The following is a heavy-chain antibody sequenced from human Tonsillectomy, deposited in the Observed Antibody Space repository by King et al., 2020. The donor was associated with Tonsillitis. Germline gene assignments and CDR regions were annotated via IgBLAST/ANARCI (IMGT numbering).Heavy chain of an antibody. CDR3: AKFYDSSGSPEPLWLDP. Sequence: VQLVESGAEVKKPGASVKVSCKASGYTFTGYYMHWVRQAPGQGLEWMGWINPNSGGTNYAQKFQGRVTMTRDTSISTAYMELSRLRSDDTAVYYCAKFYDSSGSPEPLWLDPWGQGTLVTVSS. J-gene: IGHJ5*02. V-gene: IGHV1-2*02. CDR2: INPNSGGT. CDR1: GYTFTGYY. D-gene: IGHD3-22*01.